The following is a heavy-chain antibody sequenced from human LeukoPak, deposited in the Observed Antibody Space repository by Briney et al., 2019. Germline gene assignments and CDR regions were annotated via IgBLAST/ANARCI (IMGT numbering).Heavy chain of an antibody. J-gene: IGHJ4*02. CDR2: INPNSGGT. D-gene: IGHD1-26*01. CDR1: GYTFTCYY. V-gene: IGHV1-2*02. Sequence: ASVKVSCKASGYTFTCYYMHWVRQAPGQGLGWMGWINPNSGGTNYAQKFQGRVTMTRDTSISTAYMELSRLRSDDTAVYYCARDGVSGSYSSDYWGQGTLVTVSS. CDR3: ARDGVSGSYSSDY.